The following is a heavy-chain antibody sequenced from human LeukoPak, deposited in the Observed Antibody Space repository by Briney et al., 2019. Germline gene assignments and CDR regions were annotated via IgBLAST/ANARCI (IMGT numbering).Heavy chain of an antibody. J-gene: IGHJ4*02. Sequence: GGSLRLSCAASGFTFSSYSMNWVRQAPGKGLEWVSYISSSGSTIYYADSVKGRFTISRDNAKNSLYLQMNSLRAEDTAVYYCARDDGMGVRDFDYWGQGTLVTVSS. CDR3: ARDDGMGVRDFDY. CDR1: GFTFSSYS. CDR2: ISSSGSTI. D-gene: IGHD1-26*01. V-gene: IGHV3-48*04.